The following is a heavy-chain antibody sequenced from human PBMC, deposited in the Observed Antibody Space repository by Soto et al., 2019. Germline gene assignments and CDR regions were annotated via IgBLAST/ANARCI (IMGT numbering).Heavy chain of an antibody. J-gene: IGHJ4*02. CDR1: GGSISSSGYY. Sequence: SETLSLTCTVSGGSISSSGYYWSWIRQHQGKGLEWIGDIYHSGSTYYNPSLRSRITMSLDASKSHFYLKLSSLTAADTAVCGDFDFWGQGTLVTVSS. CDR2: IYHSGST. V-gene: IGHV4-31*09. CDR3: FDF. D-gene: IGHD2-15*01.